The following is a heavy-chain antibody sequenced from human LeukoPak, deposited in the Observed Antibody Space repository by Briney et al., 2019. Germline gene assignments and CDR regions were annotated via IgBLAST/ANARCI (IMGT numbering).Heavy chain of an antibody. J-gene: IGHJ4*02. D-gene: IGHD6-19*01. V-gene: IGHV3-30*03. CDR2: ISYDGSNK. CDR3: ARDPRPSGWHGVDY. CDR1: GFTFSSYG. Sequence: GGSLRLSCAASGFTFSSYGMHWVRQAPGKGLEWVAVISYDGSNKYYADSVKGRFTISRDNSKNTLYLQMNSLRAEDTAVYYCARDPRPSGWHGVDYWGQGTLVTVSS.